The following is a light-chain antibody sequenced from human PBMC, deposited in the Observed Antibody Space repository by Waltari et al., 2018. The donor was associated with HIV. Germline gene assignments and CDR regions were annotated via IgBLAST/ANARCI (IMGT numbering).Light chain of an antibody. CDR2: SND. CDR3: AAWDDSLDGFV. Sequence: QSVLTQPPSASGTTGPRVTISCSGSSSHIGSIPVTWYQQVPGTAPKLLIYSNDQRPSGVPDRFSGSKSGTSASLAISGLQSEDEADYYCAAWDDSLDGFVFGTGTKVTVL. CDR1: SSHIGSIP. J-gene: IGLJ1*01. V-gene: IGLV1-44*01.